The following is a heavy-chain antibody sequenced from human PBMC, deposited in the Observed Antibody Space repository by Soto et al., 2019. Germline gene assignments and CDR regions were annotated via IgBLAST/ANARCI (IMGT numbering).Heavy chain of an antibody. CDR3: ASWCVYIASSATDFWSGPYDY. Sequence: ASVKVSCKASGYTFTSHYIHWVRQAPGQGLEWMGIINPSGGSTSYAQKFQGRVTMTRDTSTSTVYMELSSLRSEDTAVYYCASWCVYIASSATDFWSGPYDYWGQGTLVRVSS. J-gene: IGHJ4*02. CDR1: GYTFTSHY. CDR2: INPSGGST. D-gene: IGHD3-3*01. V-gene: IGHV1-46*03.